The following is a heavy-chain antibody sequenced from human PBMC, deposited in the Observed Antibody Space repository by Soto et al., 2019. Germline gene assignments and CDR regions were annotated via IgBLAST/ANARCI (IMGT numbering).Heavy chain of an antibody. CDR2: ISAYNGNK. Sequence: ASVKVSCKASGYTFTSYGMSCVRQAPGQGXEWMGWISAYNGNKNYAQKIQGRVNMNKDTYTSTDYMELRSLRSDDTAVYYCARDCSSTSCYYYYYGMDVWGQGTTVTVSS. V-gene: IGHV1-18*01. D-gene: IGHD2-2*01. CDR1: GYTFTSYG. CDR3: ARDCSSTSCYYYYYGMDV. J-gene: IGHJ6*02.